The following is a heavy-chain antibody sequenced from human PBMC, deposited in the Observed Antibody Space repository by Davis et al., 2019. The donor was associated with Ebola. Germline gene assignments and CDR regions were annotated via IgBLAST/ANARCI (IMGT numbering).Heavy chain of an antibody. CDR3: ASHDYGDYAGPDY. D-gene: IGHD4-17*01. CDR1: GFPFSNYA. V-gene: IGHV3-23*01. J-gene: IGHJ4*02. CDR2: ISGSAYYT. Sequence: GESLKISCVASGFPFSNYAVTWVRQAPGRGLEWVSTISGSAYYTYYADSVQGRFTISRDNSKNTLYLQMNSLRAEDTAVYYCASHDYGDYAGPDYWGQGTLVTVSS.